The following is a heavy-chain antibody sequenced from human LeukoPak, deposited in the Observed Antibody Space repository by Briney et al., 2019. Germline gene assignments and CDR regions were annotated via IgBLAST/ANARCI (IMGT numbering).Heavy chain of an antibody. Sequence: GRSLRLSCAASGFTFSNYAMSWVRQAPGKGLEWVSGITGSGGNTYYADSVKGRFTISRDNSRNTLHLPMNSLTAEDTALYYCAKSRGYSNTSPFDYWGQGTLVAVPS. CDR1: GFTFSNYA. CDR3: AKSRGYSNTSPFDY. V-gene: IGHV3-23*01. J-gene: IGHJ4*02. D-gene: IGHD5-12*01. CDR2: ITGSGGNT.